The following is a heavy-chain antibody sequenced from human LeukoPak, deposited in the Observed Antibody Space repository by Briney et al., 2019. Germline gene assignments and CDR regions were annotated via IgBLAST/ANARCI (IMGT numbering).Heavy chain of an antibody. CDR1: GGSFSVYY. J-gene: IGHJ4*02. V-gene: IGHV4-34*01. Sequence: PSETLCLTCAVYGGSFSVYYWSRIRQPPGKGLEWIGEINHSGSTNYNPSLKSRVTISADTSKNQFSLKLSSVTAADTAVYYCARYSSSWLVYYFHYWGQGTLVTVSS. CDR2: INHSGST. CDR3: ARYSSSWLVYYFHY. D-gene: IGHD6-13*01.